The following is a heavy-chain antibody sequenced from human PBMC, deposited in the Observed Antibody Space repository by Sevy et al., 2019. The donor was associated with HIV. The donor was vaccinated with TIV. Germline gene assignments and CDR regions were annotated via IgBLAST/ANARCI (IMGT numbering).Heavy chain of an antibody. D-gene: IGHD3-22*01. CDR3: ARDLGDSSGYFMYYFDY. CDR1: GFTFSSYS. Sequence: GGSLRLSCAASGFTFSSYSMNWVRQAPGKGLEWVSYISSSSSTIYYADSVKGRLTISRDNAKNSLYLQMNSLRDEDTAVYYCARDLGDSSGYFMYYFDYWGQGTLVTVSS. V-gene: IGHV3-48*02. J-gene: IGHJ4*02. CDR2: ISSSSSTI.